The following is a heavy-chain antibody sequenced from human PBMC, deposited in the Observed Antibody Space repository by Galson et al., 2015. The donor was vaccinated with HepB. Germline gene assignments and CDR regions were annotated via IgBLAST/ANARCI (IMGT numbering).Heavy chain of an antibody. V-gene: IGHV3-48*01. D-gene: IGHD3-3*01. CDR3: ARDLYYDYWTGYSPFDF. Sequence: SLRLSCAASGFTFSSYSMIWVRQAPGKGLEWISYISRSSSTIDYSDSVKGRFTISRDNAKNSLYLRMNSLRAEDTAVYYCARDLYYDYWTGYSPFDFWGQGTLVTVSS. J-gene: IGHJ4*02. CDR2: ISRSSSTI. CDR1: GFTFSSYS.